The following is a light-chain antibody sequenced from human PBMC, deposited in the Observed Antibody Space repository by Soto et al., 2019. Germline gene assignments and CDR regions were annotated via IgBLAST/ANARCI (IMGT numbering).Light chain of an antibody. CDR3: HQRSKLPLT. Sequence: EIVLTQSPATLSLSPGERATLSCRASQSVRSYLAWYQQKPGQAPRLLIYDASNRATDIPARFSGSGSGTDFTFTISSLDPEDSAVYYCHQRSKLPLTFGGGTKVEIK. CDR2: DAS. J-gene: IGKJ4*02. V-gene: IGKV3-11*01. CDR1: QSVRSY.